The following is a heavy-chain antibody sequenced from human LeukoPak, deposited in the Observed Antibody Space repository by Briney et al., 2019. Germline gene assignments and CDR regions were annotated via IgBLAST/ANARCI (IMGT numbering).Heavy chain of an antibody. CDR3: ARGGYYTAMVIFDY. CDR2: INHSGST. Sequence: SETLSLTCAVYGASFSRDYWSWIRQPPGKGLEWIGEINHSGSTNYNPSLKSRVTISVDTSKNQFSLKLSSVTAADTAVYYCARGGYYTAMVIFDYWGQGTLVTVSS. CDR1: GASFSRDY. D-gene: IGHD5-18*01. J-gene: IGHJ4*02. V-gene: IGHV4-34*01.